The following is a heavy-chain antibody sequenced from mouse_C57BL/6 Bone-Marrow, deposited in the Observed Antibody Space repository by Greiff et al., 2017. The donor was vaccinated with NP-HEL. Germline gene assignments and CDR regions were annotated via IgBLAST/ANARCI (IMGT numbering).Heavy chain of an antibody. CDR1: GYTFTDYY. CDR2: IYPGSGNT. J-gene: IGHJ2*01. D-gene: IGHD2-2*01. Sequence: QVQLKESGAELVRPGASVKLSCKASGYTFTDYYINWVKQRPGQGLEWIARIYPGSGNTYYNEKFKGKATLTAEKSSSTAYMQLSSLTSENSAVDVGARYGYDGRGFDDGGQGTTLTVAS. CDR3: ARYGYDGRGFDD. V-gene: IGHV1-76*01.